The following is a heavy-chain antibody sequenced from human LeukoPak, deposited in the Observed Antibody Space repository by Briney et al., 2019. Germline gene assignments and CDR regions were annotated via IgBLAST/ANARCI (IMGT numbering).Heavy chain of an antibody. CDR2: INHSGST. V-gene: IGHV4-34*01. J-gene: IGHJ4*02. CDR3: ATQNYYDSNGSTN. CDR1: GGSFSGYY. D-gene: IGHD3-22*01. Sequence: SETLSLTCAVYGGSFSGYYWSWIRQPPGKGLEWIGEINHSGSTNYNPSLKSRVTISVDTSKNQFSLKLSSVTAADTAVYYCATQNYYDSNGSTNWGQGTLVTVSS.